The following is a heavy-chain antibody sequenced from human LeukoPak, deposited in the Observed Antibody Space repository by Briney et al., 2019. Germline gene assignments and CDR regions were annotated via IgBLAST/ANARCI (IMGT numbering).Heavy chain of an antibody. D-gene: IGHD2-2*01. CDR1: GFTFSSYE. V-gene: IGHV3-48*03. Sequence: GGSLRLSCAASGFTFSSYEMNWVRQAPGKGLEWVSYISSSGSTIYYADSVKGRFTISRDNSKNTLYLQMNSLRAEDTAVYYCARDGLGYCSSTSCYVLDYWGQGTLVTVSS. CDR2: ISSSGSTI. CDR3: ARDGLGYCSSTSCYVLDY. J-gene: IGHJ4*02.